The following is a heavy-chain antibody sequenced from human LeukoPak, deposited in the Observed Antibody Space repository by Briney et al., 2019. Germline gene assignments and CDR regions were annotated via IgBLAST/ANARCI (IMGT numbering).Heavy chain of an antibody. J-gene: IGHJ4*02. D-gene: IGHD1-14*01. Sequence: GGSLRLSCAASGFTFSSAWMTWVRQAPGKGLEWVGRIKSKSDGGTTEFAAPVKGRFTISRDDSKNTLFLQMNSLKTEDTAVYYCTTALTHNFDYWGQGTLVTVSS. CDR3: TTALTHNFDY. CDR2: IKSKSDGGTT. CDR1: GFTFSSAW. V-gene: IGHV3-15*01.